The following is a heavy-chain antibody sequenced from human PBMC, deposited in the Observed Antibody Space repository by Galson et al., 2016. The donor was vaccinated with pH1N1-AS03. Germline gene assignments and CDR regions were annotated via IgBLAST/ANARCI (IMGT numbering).Heavy chain of an antibody. CDR1: GGTFSSYA. CDR3: ARDANYDFWSGHDAFDI. V-gene: IGHV1-69*06. Sequence: SVKVSCKASGGTFSSYAISWVRQAPGQGLEWMGVIIAMFGTANYAQKVQGRVTITADKSTSTAYMELSSLRSEDTAVYYCARDANYDFWSGHDAFDIWGQGTMVTVSS. J-gene: IGHJ3*02. CDR2: IIAMFGTA. D-gene: IGHD3-3*01.